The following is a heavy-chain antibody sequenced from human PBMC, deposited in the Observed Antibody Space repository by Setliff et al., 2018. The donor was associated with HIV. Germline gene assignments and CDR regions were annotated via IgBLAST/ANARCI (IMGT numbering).Heavy chain of an antibody. Sequence: PSETLSLTCSVSGHSISGYYWSWIRQPAGRGLEWIGRIHTSGNTNYNPSLRGRVTMSVDMSKNQFSLKLTSVSAADTAVYYCARDRIEFVAEDPHDVFDIWGRGTLATVSS. CDR1: GHSISGYY. V-gene: IGHV4-4*07. J-gene: IGHJ3*02. D-gene: IGHD5-12*01. CDR3: ARDRIEFVAEDPHDVFDI. CDR2: IHTSGNT.